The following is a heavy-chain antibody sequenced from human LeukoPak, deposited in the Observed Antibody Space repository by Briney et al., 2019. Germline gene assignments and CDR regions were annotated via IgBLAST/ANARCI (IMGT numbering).Heavy chain of an antibody. CDR1: GVAVSNNY. J-gene: IGHJ4*02. CDR2: VYSDGIT. Sequence: GSLRLSCAASGVAVSNNYMSWVRQAPGKGLEWVSIVYSDGITNYVDSVEGRFTISRDNSRNTLYLQMNSLRAEDTAVYYCTRDSTTFRFGYWGQGTLVTVSS. D-gene: IGHD2/OR15-2a*01. V-gene: IGHV3-53*01. CDR3: TRDSTTFRFGY.